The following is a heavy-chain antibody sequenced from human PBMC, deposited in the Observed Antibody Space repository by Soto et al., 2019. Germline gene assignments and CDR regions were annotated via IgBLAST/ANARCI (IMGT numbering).Heavy chain of an antibody. CDR1: GFTFSSYA. CDR3: AKGGELRFLEWLLSRYYFDY. V-gene: IGHV3-23*01. D-gene: IGHD3-3*01. CDR2: ISGSGGST. Sequence: VQLLESGGGLVQPGGSLRLSCAASGFTFSSYAMSWVRQAPGKGLEWVSAISGSGGSTYYADSVKGRFTISRDNSKNTLYLQMNSLRAEDTAVYYCAKGGELRFLEWLLSRYYFDYWGQGTLVTVSS. J-gene: IGHJ4*02.